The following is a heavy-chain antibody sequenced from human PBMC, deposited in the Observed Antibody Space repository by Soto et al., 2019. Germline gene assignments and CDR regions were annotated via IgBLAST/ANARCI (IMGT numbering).Heavy chain of an antibody. CDR1: GGSISSYS. Sequence: SETLSLTCIVSGGSISSYSWSWIRQSPGKGLEWIGYIYYSGSSNYNPSLKSRVTISVDTSKTQFSLKLSSVTAADTAVYYCARYNNHEVGWFDPWGQGTLVTVSS. J-gene: IGHJ5*02. D-gene: IGHD1-1*01. V-gene: IGHV4-59*01. CDR3: ARYNNHEVGWFDP. CDR2: IYYSGSS.